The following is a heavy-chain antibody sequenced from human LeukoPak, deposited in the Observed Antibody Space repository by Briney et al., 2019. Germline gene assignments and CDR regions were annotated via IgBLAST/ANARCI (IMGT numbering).Heavy chain of an antibody. D-gene: IGHD3-22*01. Sequence: GGSLRLSCAASGFTFSNFWKHWVRQAPGKGLVWVALIYGDGSFTRYADSVKGRFTISRDNAKNTVYLQMNSLRVEDTAVYYCARVYETNGYLYWGQGSLVTVSS. J-gene: IGHJ4*02. CDR2: IYGDGSFT. CDR1: GFTFSNFW. V-gene: IGHV3-74*01. CDR3: ARVYETNGYLY.